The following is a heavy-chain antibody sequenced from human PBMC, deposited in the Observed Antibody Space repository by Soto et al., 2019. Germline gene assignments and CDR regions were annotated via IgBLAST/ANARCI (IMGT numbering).Heavy chain of an antibody. CDR1: GGSFSGYY. CDR2: INHSGST. D-gene: IGHD6-19*01. CDR3: ARFAVLGQWTLEY. Sequence: PSETLSLTCAFYGGSFSGYYWSWIRQPPGKGLEWIGEINHSGSTNYNPSLKSRVTISVDTSKNQFSLKLSSVTAADTAVYYCARFAVLGQWTLEYWGKGTL. J-gene: IGHJ4*02. V-gene: IGHV4-34*01.